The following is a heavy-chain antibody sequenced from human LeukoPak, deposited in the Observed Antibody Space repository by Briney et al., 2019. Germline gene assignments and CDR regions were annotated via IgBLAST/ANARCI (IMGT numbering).Heavy chain of an antibody. V-gene: IGHV5-51*01. J-gene: IGHJ4*02. CDR1: GYTFGTYC. CDR3: ARLGLTGTALYYFEY. CDR2: IYPSDSDT. D-gene: IGHD1-20*01. Sequence: GESLKISCKGSGYTFGTYCIAWVRQMPGKGLEWMGIIYPSDSDTTYSPSFQGQVTISADKSISTAYLQWSSLKASDTAIHFCARLGLTGTALYYFEYWGQGTLVTVSS.